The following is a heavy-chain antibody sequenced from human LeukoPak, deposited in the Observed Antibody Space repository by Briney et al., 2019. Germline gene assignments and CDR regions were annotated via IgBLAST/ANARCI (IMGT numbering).Heavy chain of an antibody. J-gene: IGHJ4*02. CDR1: GFTFSSYS. D-gene: IGHD4-17*01. CDR3: ARDHGIDYGDYIDY. CDR2: ISSSSTI. Sequence: PGGSLRLSCAASGFTFSSYSMNWVRQAPGKGLEWVSYISSSSTIYYADSVKGRFTISRDNAKNSLYLQMNSLRAEDTAVYYCARDHGIDYGDYIDYWGQGTLVTVSS. V-gene: IGHV3-48*04.